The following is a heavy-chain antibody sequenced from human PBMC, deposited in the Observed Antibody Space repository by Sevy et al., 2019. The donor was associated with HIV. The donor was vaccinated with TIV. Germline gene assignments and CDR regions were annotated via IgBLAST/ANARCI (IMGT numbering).Heavy chain of an antibody. Sequence: GESLKISCAASGFTFSSYSMNWVRQAPGKGLEWVSYISSSSSTIYYADSVKGRFTISRDNAKNALYLQMNSLRAEETAVYYCARGKYYYDSSGYYLFDYWGQGTLVTVSS. V-gene: IGHV3-48*01. J-gene: IGHJ4*02. D-gene: IGHD3-22*01. CDR1: GFTFSSYS. CDR3: ARGKYYYDSSGYYLFDY. CDR2: ISSSSSTI.